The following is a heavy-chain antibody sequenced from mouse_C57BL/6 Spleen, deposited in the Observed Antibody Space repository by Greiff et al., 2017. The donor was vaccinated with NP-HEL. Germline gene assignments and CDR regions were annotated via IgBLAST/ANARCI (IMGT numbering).Heavy chain of an antibody. D-gene: IGHD1-1*01. CDR3: ARYYYYGSSYWYFDV. J-gene: IGHJ1*03. CDR2: IYPRDGST. CDR1: GYTFTSYD. Sequence: VQLQQSGPELVKPGASVKLSCKASGYTFTSYDINWVKQRPGQGLAWIGWIYPRDGSTKYNEKFKGKATLTVDTSSSTAYLELHSLTSEDSAVYFCARYYYYGSSYWYFDVWGTGTTVTVSS. V-gene: IGHV1-85*01.